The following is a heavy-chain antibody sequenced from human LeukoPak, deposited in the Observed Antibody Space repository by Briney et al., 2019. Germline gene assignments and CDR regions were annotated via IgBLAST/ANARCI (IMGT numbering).Heavy chain of an antibody. V-gene: IGHV3-48*03. J-gene: IGHJ4*02. CDR2: ISGSGSST. D-gene: IGHD1-26*01. CDR3: ARDGRYFDS. CDR1: RCSFSSHE. Sequence: GGSLRLSCAASRCSFSSHEMNWVRQAPGKGLEWVSYISGSGSSTYYADSVKGRFIISRDNAKNSLYLQMNSLRAEDTAVYYCARDGRYFDSWGQGTLVTVSS.